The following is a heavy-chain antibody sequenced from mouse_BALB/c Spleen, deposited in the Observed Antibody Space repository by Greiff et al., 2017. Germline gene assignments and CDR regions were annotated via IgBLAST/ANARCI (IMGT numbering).Heavy chain of an antibody. CDR2: INPYNGGT. J-gene: IGHJ4*01. CDR1: GYSFTGYT. V-gene: IGHV1-18*01. CDR3: ARGIGSLLRYYAMDY. Sequence: EVQLQESGPELVKPGASMKIYCKASGYSFTGYTMNWVKQSHGKNLEWIGLINPYNGGTSYNQKFKGKATLTVDKSSSTAYMELLSLTSEDSAVYYCARGIGSLLRYYAMDYWGQGTSVTVSS. D-gene: IGHD1-2*01.